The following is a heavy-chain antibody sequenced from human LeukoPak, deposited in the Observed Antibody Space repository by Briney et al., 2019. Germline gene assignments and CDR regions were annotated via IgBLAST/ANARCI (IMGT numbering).Heavy chain of an antibody. J-gene: IGHJ6*03. CDR3: ARAARYCSSTSCYGNPRNYYYYMDV. D-gene: IGHD2-2*01. Sequence: PGGSLRLSCVASGFTFSSYAMHWVRQTPGKGLEYVSGINSNGGSTHYANSVKGRFTISRDNSKHTLYLQMGSLRAEDMAVYYCARAARYCSSTSCYGNPRNYYYYMDVWGKGTTVTISS. CDR1: GFTFSSYA. CDR2: INSNGGST. V-gene: IGHV3-64*01.